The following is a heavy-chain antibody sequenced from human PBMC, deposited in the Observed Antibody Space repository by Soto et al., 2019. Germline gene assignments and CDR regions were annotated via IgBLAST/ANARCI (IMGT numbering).Heavy chain of an antibody. V-gene: IGHV1-18*04. J-gene: IGHJ4*02. Sequence: ASVKVSCKASGYFFTSYGITWVRQAPGQGLEWMGWISPYNGNTKYAQNFQGRVTMTTDTSTSTAYMEVRRLRSDDPAVYYCARDFGSDLSAPGAVFDYWGQGTLVTVSS. CDR3: ARDFGSDLSAPGAVFDY. CDR2: ISPYNGNT. D-gene: IGHD3-3*01. CDR1: GYFFTSYG.